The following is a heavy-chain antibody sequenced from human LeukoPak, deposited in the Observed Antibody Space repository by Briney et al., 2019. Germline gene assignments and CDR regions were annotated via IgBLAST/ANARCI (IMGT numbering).Heavy chain of an antibody. CDR3: ARGSAFDI. V-gene: IGHV6-1*01. CDR1: GDSVSSDIAA. CDR2: AYYRSKWYI. Sequence: SQTLSLTCAISGDSVSSDIAAWNWVRQSPSRGLEWLGRAYYRSKWYIDYAVPLKSRMIINPDTSKNQFSLQLNSVTPEDTAVYYCARGSAFDIWGQGTMVTVSS. J-gene: IGHJ3*02.